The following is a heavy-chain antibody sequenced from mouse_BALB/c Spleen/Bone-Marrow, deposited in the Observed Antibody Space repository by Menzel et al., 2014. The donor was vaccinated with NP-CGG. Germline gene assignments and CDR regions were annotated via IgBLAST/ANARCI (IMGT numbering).Heavy chain of an antibody. CDR1: GFNIKDTY. CDR3: ARLDLFAY. V-gene: IGHV14-3*02. J-gene: IGHJ3*01. CDR2: IDPANGNT. Sequence: EVHLVESGAELVKPGASVKLSCTASGFNIKDTYMHWVKQRPEQGLEWIGRIDPANGNTKYDPKFQGKATITADTSSNTAYLQLSSLTSEDTAVYYRARLDLFAYWGQGTLVTVSA.